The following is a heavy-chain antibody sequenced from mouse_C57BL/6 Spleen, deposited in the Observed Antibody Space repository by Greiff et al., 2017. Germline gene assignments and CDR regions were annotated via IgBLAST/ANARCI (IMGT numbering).Heavy chain of an antibody. D-gene: IGHD2-5*01. CDR2: IDPSDSYT. CDR1: GYTFTSYW. V-gene: IGHV1-59*01. J-gene: IGHJ4*01. Sequence: QVQLQQPGAELVRPGTSVKLSCKASGYTFTSYWMHWVKQRPGQGLEWIGVIDPSDSYTNYNQKFKGKATLTVDTSSSTAYMQLSSLTSEDSAVYYGARSGSNSYAMDDWGKGTSVTVSS. CDR3: ARSGSNSYAMDD.